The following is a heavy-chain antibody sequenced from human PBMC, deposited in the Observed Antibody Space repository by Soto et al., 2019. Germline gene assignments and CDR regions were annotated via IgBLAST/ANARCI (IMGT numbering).Heavy chain of an antibody. CDR3: ARAAQGDYGDFTLRDLAAFDI. V-gene: IGHV3-13*01. D-gene: IGHD4-17*01. CDR2: IGTAGDT. Sequence: EVQLVESGGGLVQPGGSLRLSCAASGFTFSSYDMHWVRQATGKGLEWVSAIGTAGDTYYPGSVKGRFTISRENAKNSLYLQMISLRAEDTAVYYCARAAQGDYGDFTLRDLAAFDIWGQGTMVTVSS. J-gene: IGHJ3*02. CDR1: GFTFSSYD.